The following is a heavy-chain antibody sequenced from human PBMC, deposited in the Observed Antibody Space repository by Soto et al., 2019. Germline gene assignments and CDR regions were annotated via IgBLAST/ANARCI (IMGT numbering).Heavy chain of an antibody. CDR1: DYNFATYW. D-gene: IGHD6-19*01. V-gene: IGHV5-51*01. J-gene: IGHJ3*02. CDR3: ARAQRSGWFSAFDI. Sequence: EERLVQSGAEVKKPGESLKISCKASDYNFATYWIAWVRQMPGKGLEWMGIIYPGDSDTRYSPSFKGQVTISADKSITTAYLQWASLEASDTALYYCARAQRSGWFSAFDIWGQGTLVTISS. CDR2: IYPGDSDT.